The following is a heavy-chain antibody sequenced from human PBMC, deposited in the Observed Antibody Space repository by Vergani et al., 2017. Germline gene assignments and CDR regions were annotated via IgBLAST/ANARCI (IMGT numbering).Heavy chain of an antibody. CDR2: INSDGSST. Sequence: EVQLVESGGGLVQPGGSLRLSCAASGFTFSSYWMHWVRQAPGKGLVWVSRINSDGSSTSYADSVKGRFTISRDNAKNTLYLQMNGLKTEDIGVYYCTTDPRYCGDGSCYWLRDHHYYGMDVWGQGTTVTVSS. CDR1: GFTFSSYW. CDR3: TTDPRYCGDGSCYWLRDHHYYGMDV. V-gene: IGHV3-74*01. J-gene: IGHJ6*02. D-gene: IGHD2-21*01.